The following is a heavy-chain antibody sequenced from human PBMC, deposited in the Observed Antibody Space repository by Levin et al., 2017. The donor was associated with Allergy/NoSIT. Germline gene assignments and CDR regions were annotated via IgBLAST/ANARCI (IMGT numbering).Heavy chain of an antibody. V-gene: IGHV3-30*18. CDR3: AKATYSGSYFADY. J-gene: IGHJ4*02. Sequence: SGGSLRLSCAASGFTFRTYGMHWVRHSPGKGLEWVAAISSDGRNQHYAESVRGRFVISRDNSKNMMSLQMSSLRPEDTALYFCAKATYSGSYFADYWGQGSLVTVS. CDR2: ISSDGRNQ. D-gene: IGHD1-26*01. CDR1: GFTFRTYG.